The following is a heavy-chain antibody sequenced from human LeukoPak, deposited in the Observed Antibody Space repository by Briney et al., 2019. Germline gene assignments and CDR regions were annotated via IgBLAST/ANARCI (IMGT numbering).Heavy chain of an antibody. J-gene: IGHJ5*02. Sequence: GGSLRLSCAASGFTFSSYGMHRVRQAPGKGLEWVAVIWYDGSNKYYADSVKGRFTISRDNSKNTLYLQMNSLRAEDTAVYYCARTYGSGSYYNFNWFDPWGQGTLVTVSS. CDR2: IWYDGSNK. CDR3: ARTYGSGSYYNFNWFDP. V-gene: IGHV3-33*01. CDR1: GFTFSSYG. D-gene: IGHD3-10*01.